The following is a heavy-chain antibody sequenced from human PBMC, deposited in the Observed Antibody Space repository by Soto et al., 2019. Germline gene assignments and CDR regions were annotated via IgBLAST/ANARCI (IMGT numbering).Heavy chain of an antibody. CDR1: GFTFSGDW. CDR2: INMDGTST. D-gene: IGHD1-20*01. CDR3: ARGPRGLYNHDY. J-gene: IGHJ4*02. Sequence: EVQLVESGGGLVQPGGSLRLSCVASGFTFSGDWMHWVRQAAGKGLVWVSRINMDGTSTNYADSVAGRFTISIDNAKNKLYLHMNSLRVDDTAVYFCARGPRGLYNHDYWGQGALVTVS. V-gene: IGHV3-74*01.